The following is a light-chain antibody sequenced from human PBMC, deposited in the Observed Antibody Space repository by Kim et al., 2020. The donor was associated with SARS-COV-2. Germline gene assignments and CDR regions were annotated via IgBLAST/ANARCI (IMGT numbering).Light chain of an antibody. J-gene: IGKJ2*01. CDR2: DAS. CDR1: QGSSSY. V-gene: IGKV3-11*01. Sequence: SFASRRNATLSVRASQGSSSYLVWYQQKPGQAPRLLIYDASKRATGITARFSGSGSGTDFTITISSLEPEDFAVYYCQQRSNWLYTFGQGTKLEIK. CDR3: QQRSNWLYT.